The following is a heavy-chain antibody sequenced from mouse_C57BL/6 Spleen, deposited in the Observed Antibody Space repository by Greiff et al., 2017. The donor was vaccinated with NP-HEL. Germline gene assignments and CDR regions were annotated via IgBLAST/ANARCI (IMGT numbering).Heavy chain of an antibody. CDR1: GYTFTSYT. CDR3: ARGPSPGMGFDY. D-gene: IGHD4-1*01. Sequence: VQLQQSGAELARPGASVKMSCKASGYTFTSYTMHWVKQRPGQGLEWIGYINPSSGYTKYNQKFKDKATLTADKSSSTAYMQLSSLTSEDSAVYYCARGPSPGMGFDYWGQGTTLTVSS. V-gene: IGHV1-4*01. J-gene: IGHJ2*01. CDR2: INPSSGYT.